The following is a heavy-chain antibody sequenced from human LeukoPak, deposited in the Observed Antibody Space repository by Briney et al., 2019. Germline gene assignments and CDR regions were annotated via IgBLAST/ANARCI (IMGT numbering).Heavy chain of an antibody. D-gene: IGHD3-22*01. J-gene: IGHJ4*02. CDR1: GFTFSSYA. Sequence: GGSLRLSCAASGFTFSSYAMSWVRQAPGKGLEWVSAISGSGGSTYYADSVKGRFTISRDNSKNTLYLQMNSLRAEDTAVYYCAKPRPYYYDSSGYYYGYWGQGTLVTVSS. CDR3: AKPRPYYYDSSGYYYGY. CDR2: ISGSGGST. V-gene: IGHV3-23*01.